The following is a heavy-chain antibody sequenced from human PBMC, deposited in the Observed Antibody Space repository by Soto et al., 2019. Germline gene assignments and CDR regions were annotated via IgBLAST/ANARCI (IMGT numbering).Heavy chain of an antibody. D-gene: IGHD2-15*01. V-gene: IGHV3-66*01. CDR2: ISNRGDT. CDR1: GFIVSDTY. Sequence: EVQLVESWGGLVQPGGSLRLSCTASGFIVSDTYVNWVRQAPGKGLEWVSVISNRGDTHYADSVRGRFSLSRDISHNTLHLQMHNLRVEDTAVFYCAREPRYCRGGSCSITGDAYDIWGQGTMVTVSS. J-gene: IGHJ3*02. CDR3: AREPRYCRGGSCSITGDAYDI.